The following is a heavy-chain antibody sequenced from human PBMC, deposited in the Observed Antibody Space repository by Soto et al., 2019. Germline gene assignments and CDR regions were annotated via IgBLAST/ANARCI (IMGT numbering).Heavy chain of an antibody. D-gene: IGHD2-2*01. V-gene: IGHV1-69*02. J-gene: IGHJ1*01. CDR2: IIPILGIA. CDR1: GGTFSSYT. CDR3: ARGWVVPAAMGYFQH. Sequence: QVQLVQSGAEVKKPGSSVKVSCKASGGTFSSYTISWVRQAPGQGLEWMGRIIPILGIANYAQKFQGRVTITADKSTSTAYMVLSSLRSEDTAVYYCARGWVVPAAMGYFQHWGHGTLVTVSS.